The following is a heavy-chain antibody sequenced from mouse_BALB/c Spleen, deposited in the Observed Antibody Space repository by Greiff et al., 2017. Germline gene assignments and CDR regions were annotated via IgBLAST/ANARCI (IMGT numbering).Heavy chain of an antibody. CDR3: ARDSNRYYFDY. CDR1: GFTFTDYY. Sequence: EVMLVESGGGLVQPGGSLRLSCATSGFTFTDYYMSWVRQPPGKALEWLGFIRNKANGYTTEYSASVKGRFTISRDNSQSILYLQMNTLRAEDSATYYCARDSNRYYFDYWGQGTTLTVSS. D-gene: IGHD2-14*01. V-gene: IGHV7-3*02. J-gene: IGHJ2*01. CDR2: IRNKANGYTT.